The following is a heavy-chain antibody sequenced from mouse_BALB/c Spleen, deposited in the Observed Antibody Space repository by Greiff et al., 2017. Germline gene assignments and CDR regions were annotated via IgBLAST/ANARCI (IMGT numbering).Heavy chain of an antibody. Sequence: DVHLVESGGGLVQPGGSRKLSCAASGFTFSSFEMHWVRQAPEKGLEWVAYISSGSSTIYYADTVKGRFTISRDNPKNTLFLQMTSLRSEDTAMYYCARPTMITTVAMDYWGQGTSVTVSS. CDR2: ISSGSSTI. CDR1: GFTFSSFE. D-gene: IGHD2-4*01. J-gene: IGHJ4*01. CDR3: ARPTMITTVAMDY. V-gene: IGHV5-17*02.